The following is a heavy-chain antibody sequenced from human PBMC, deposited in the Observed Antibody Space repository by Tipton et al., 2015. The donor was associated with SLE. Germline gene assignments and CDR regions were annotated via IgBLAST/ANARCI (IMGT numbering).Heavy chain of an antibody. CDR2: VYHSGTT. V-gene: IGHV4-61*08. CDR1: GASVNSGGYY. J-gene: IGHJ5*02. CDR3: ARGRDWSDP. Sequence: TLSLTCTVSGASVNSGGYYWSWIRQTPAKGLEWIGSVYHSGTTNSNPSLNSRVTISADTSKNQFSLRLTSVTAADTAVYYCARGRDWSDPWGQGTRVTVSS.